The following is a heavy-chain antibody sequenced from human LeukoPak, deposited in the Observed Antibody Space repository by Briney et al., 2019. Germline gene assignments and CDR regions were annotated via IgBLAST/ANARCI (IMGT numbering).Heavy chain of an antibody. D-gene: IGHD3-3*01. CDR2: ISAYNVNT. V-gene: IGHV1-18*01. Sequence: ASVKVSCKASGYTFTSYGIIWVRQAPGQRLEWMGWISAYNVNTNYVQKRQGRVTMSKDTSTSTAPMEPRTLGSDATALYTSARANGITIFGVADYWGQGTLVTVSS. J-gene: IGHJ4*02. CDR3: ARANGITIFGVADY. CDR1: GYTFTSYG.